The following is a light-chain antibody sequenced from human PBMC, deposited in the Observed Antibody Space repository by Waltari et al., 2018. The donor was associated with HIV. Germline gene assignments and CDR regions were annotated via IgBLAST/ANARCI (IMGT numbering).Light chain of an antibody. CDR2: EVT. J-gene: IGLJ2*01. Sequence: QSALTQPASVSGSPGQSITISCTGTNSDVGGYNFVSCYQQHPGKAPKLLLFEVTNRPSGMSSRFSGSKSGNTAAMTISGLQAEDEADYYCSSYTSTTTILFGGGTKVTVL. CDR3: SSYTSTTTIL. V-gene: IGLV2-14*01. CDR1: NSDVGGYNF.